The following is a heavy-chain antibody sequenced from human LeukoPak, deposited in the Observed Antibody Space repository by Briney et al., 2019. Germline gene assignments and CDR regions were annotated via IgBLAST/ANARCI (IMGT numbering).Heavy chain of an antibody. V-gene: IGHV3-21*01. J-gene: IGHJ4*02. D-gene: IGHD5-18*01. CDR1: GFTFSSYS. CDR3: AREMGYSYGYFDY. CDR2: ISSSSSYI. Sequence: GGSLRLSCAASGFTFSSYSMNWVRQAPGKGPEWVSSISSSSSYIYYADSVKGRFTISRDNAKNSLYLQMSGLRAEDTAVYYCAREMGYSYGYFDYWGQGTLVTVSS.